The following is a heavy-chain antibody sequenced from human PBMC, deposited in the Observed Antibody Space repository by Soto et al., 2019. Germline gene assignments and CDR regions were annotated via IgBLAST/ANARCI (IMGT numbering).Heavy chain of an antibody. D-gene: IGHD2-2*01. Sequence: SQTLSLTCTVSGGSISSSSYYWGWIRQPPGKGLEWIGSIYYSGSTYYNPSLKSRVTISVDTSKNQFSLKLSSVTAADTAVYYCARHVEDIVVVPAAMREWWGKYYYMDVWGKGTTVTVSS. CDR2: IYYSGST. J-gene: IGHJ6*03. V-gene: IGHV4-39*01. CDR3: ARHVEDIVVVPAAMREWWGKYYYMDV. CDR1: GGSISSSSYY.